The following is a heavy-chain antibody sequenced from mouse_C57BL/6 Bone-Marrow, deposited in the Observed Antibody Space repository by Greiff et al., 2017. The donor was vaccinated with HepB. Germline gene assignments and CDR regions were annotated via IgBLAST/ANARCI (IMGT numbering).Heavy chain of an antibody. Sequence: EVQRVESGGGLVKPGGSLKLSCAASGFTFSDYGMHWVRQAPEKGLEWVAYISSGSSTSYYADTVKGRFTISRDNAKNTLFLQMTSLRSEDTAMYYCSRPFYDYDRYFDVWGTGTTVTVSS. CDR3: SRPFYDYDRYFDV. J-gene: IGHJ1*03. V-gene: IGHV5-17*01. CDR2: ISSGSSTS. CDR1: GFTFSDYG. D-gene: IGHD2-4*01.